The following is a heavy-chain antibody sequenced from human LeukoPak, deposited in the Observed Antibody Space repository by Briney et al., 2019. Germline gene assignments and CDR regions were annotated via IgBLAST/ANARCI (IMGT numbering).Heavy chain of an antibody. CDR2: MYYTEST. Sequence: SETLSLTCTVSGGSISSTNYYWGWIRQPPGKGLEWIGSMYYTESTYYNPSLKSRVTISIDTSKNQFSLQLTSVTAADTAVYYCARARFYFDSTVGWFDPWGQGTLVTVSS. CDR3: ARARFYFDSTVGWFDP. CDR1: GGSISSTNYY. J-gene: IGHJ5*02. D-gene: IGHD2/OR15-2a*01. V-gene: IGHV4-39*07.